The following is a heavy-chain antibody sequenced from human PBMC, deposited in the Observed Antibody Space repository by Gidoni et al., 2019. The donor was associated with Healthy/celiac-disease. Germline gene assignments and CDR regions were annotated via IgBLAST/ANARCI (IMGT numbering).Heavy chain of an antibody. CDR3: AKDRGQLASDY. CDR2: ISYDGSNK. V-gene: IGHV3-30*18. J-gene: IGHJ4*02. CDR1: GFTFSSYG. D-gene: IGHD6-6*01. Sequence: GFTFSSYGMHWVRQAPGKGLEWVAVISYDGSNKYYADSVKGRFTISRDNSKNTLYLQMNSLRAEDTAVYYCAKDRGQLASDYWGQGTLVTVSS.